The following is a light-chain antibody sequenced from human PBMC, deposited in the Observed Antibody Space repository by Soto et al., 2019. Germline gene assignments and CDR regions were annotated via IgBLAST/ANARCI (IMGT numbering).Light chain of an antibody. J-gene: IGLJ3*02. CDR2: EVT. CDR3: CSYVSSSSWV. Sequence: QSVLTQPASVSGSPGQSITVSCIGTSSDVGSYSLVSWYQLLPGKAPRLIIYEVTQRPSGVSNRFSGSKSGNTASLTISGLQVEDEADYHCCSYVSSSSWVFGAGTKVTVL. V-gene: IGLV2-23*02. CDR1: SSDVGSYSL.